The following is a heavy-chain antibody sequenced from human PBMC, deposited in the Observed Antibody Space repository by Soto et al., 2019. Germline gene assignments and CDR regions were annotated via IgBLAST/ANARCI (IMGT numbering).Heavy chain of an antibody. CDR2: IYWDDDK. V-gene: IGHV2-5*02. Sequence: CGPTLVNPAQSLTLTCTFSGFSLSTDGVGVGWIRQPPGKALEWLALIYWDDDKRYSPSLKSRLTITKDTSKNQVVLTTTNMDPVDTATYYCAHRPEYCGGACYHRPPPPGGMDVWGQGPTVTVS. D-gene: IGHD2-21*02. CDR1: GFSLSTDGVG. J-gene: IGHJ6*02. CDR3: AHRPEYCGGACYHRPPPPGGMDV.